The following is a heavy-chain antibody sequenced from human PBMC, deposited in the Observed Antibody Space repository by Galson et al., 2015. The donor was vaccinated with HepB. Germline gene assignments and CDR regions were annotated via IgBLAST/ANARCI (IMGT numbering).Heavy chain of an antibody. J-gene: IGHJ4*02. D-gene: IGHD3-16*01. CDR2: FYYSGRT. Sequence: ETLSLTRTVSGGSLSRYSWSWVPQPPGKGVGWVGDFYYSGRTKYNPSLKSRVTISVDTSKNQFSLKLSSVTAADTAVYYCARQSYDYVWGSHNRPYYFDYWGQGTLVTVSS. V-gene: IGHV4-59*08. CDR1: GGSLSRYS. CDR3: ARQSYDYVWGSHNRPYYFDY.